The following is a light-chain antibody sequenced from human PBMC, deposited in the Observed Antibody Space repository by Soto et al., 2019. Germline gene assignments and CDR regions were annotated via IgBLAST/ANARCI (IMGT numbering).Light chain of an antibody. CDR3: CSYAGSSTYV. V-gene: IGLV2-23*01. CDR1: SSDVGSHNL. CDR2: EGN. Sequence: QSVLTQPASVSGSPGQSITISCTGTSSDVGSHNLVSWYQQHPGKAPKLMIYEGNKRPSGVSNRFSGSKSGNTASLTISGLQAEDEADYYCCSYAGSSTYVFGTGTKVTVL. J-gene: IGLJ1*01.